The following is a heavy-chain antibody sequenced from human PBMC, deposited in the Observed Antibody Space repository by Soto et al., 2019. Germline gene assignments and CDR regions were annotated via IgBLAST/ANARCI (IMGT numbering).Heavy chain of an antibody. CDR3: ARQTSGGLYYYYYYGMDV. D-gene: IGHD5-12*01. Sequence: PSETLSLTCTVSGGSISSYYWSWIRPPPGKGLEWIGYIYYSGSTNYNPSLKSRVTISVDTSKNQFSLKLSSVTAADTAVYYCARQTSGGLYYYYYYGMDVWGQGTTVTVSS. CDR2: IYYSGST. V-gene: IGHV4-59*01. J-gene: IGHJ6*02. CDR1: GGSISSYY.